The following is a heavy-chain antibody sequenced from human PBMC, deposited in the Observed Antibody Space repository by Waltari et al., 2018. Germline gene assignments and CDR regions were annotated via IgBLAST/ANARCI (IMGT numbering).Heavy chain of an antibody. CDR1: GGSISSHY. V-gene: IGHV4-59*11. J-gene: IGHJ6*02. Sequence: QVQLQESGPGLVKPSETLSLTCPVSGGSISSHYWSWIRQPPGKGLEWIGYIYYSGSTNYNPSLKSRVTISVDTSKNQFSLKLSSVTAADTAVYYCARDGGLTGTTLYGMDVWGQGTTVTVSS. CDR3: ARDGGLTGTTLYGMDV. CDR2: IYYSGST. D-gene: IGHD1-20*01.